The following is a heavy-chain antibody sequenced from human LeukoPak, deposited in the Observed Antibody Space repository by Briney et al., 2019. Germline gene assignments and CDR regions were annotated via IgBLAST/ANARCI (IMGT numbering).Heavy chain of an antibody. D-gene: IGHD6-13*01. Sequence: GGSLRLSCGASGLTFSSYAMNWVRQAPGKGLEWVAAISGSGRNTYYAGSVKGRFTISRDTSKNTLYLQMNTLRVEDTALYYCAKEGYSSNWPYFDYWGQGTLVTVSS. CDR1: GLTFSSYA. J-gene: IGHJ4*02. V-gene: IGHV3-23*01. CDR2: ISGSGRNT. CDR3: AKEGYSSNWPYFDY.